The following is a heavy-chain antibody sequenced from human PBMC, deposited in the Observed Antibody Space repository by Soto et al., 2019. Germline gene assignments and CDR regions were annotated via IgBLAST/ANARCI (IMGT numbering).Heavy chain of an antibody. D-gene: IGHD1-7*01. CDR3: ATMGTPATGLYYFDN. J-gene: IGHJ4*02. CDR2: MSYSGST. CDR1: GGSISSGNYY. Sequence: SETLSLTCTVSGGSISSGNYYWSWIRQPPGKGLEWIGFMSYSGSTSYNASLKSRVTISVDTSKSQFSLNLSFVTAADTAVYYCATMGTPATGLYYFDNWGQETLVTVSS. V-gene: IGHV4-30-4*01.